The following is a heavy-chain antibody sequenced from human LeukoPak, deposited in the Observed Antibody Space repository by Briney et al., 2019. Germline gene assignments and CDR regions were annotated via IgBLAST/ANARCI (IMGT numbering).Heavy chain of an antibody. D-gene: IGHD1-14*01. J-gene: IGHJ4*02. CDR2: ISGSGAST. V-gene: IGHV3-23*01. CDR1: GFSFSSYA. Sequence: PGGSLRLSCAASGFSFSSYAMSWVRQAPGKGLVWVSAISGSGASTYYAEPLKGRFTISRDNSKNTVFLQMNSLTVDDAAGYYWAAATSWYNYFDCGGQGALVAASS. CDR3: AAATSWYNYFDC.